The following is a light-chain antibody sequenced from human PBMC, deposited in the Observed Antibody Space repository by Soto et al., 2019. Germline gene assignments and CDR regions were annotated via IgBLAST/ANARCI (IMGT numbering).Light chain of an antibody. CDR1: QSVSSSY. Sequence: EIVLTQSPGTLSLSPGERATLSCRASQSVSSSYLAWYQQKPGQAPRLLIYGASWRATGVPDRFSGGGSGTDFTLTISRLEPEDFAVYYCQQFSSYPLTFGGGTKVDIK. CDR3: QQFSSYPLT. J-gene: IGKJ4*01. CDR2: GAS. V-gene: IGKV3-20*01.